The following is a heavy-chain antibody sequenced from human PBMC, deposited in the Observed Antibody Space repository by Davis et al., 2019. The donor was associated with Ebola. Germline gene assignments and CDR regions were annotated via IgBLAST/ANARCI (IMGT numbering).Heavy chain of an antibody. CDR1: GFSFPRYA. CDR3: ARDGPNGASDY. D-gene: IGHD2-8*01. CDR2: ISTSSTYM. Sequence: PGGSLRLSCAASGFSFPRYAMNWVRQPPGKGLEWVSSISTSSTYMYYADSVKGRFTISRDNAKNSLYLHMNSLRAEDTALYFCARDGPNGASDYWGQGTLVTVSS. J-gene: IGHJ4*02. V-gene: IGHV3-21*01.